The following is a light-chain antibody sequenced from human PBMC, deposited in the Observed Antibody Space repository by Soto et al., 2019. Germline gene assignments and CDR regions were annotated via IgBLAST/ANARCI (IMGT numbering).Light chain of an antibody. V-gene: IGKV2-28*01. Sequence: DIVMTQSPLSLPVTPGEPASISCSSIQSLLHTDGKKYMDWYLQKPGQSPQLLIYLGSNRASGVPDRFSGSGSGTDFSLKISRVEAEDVGVYYCMQALQTPITFGQGTRLEI. J-gene: IGKJ5*01. CDR2: LGS. CDR1: QSLLHTDGKKY. CDR3: MQALQTPIT.